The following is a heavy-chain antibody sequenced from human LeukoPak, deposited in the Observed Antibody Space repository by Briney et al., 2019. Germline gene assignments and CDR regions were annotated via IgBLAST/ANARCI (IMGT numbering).Heavy chain of an antibody. Sequence: PSETLSLTCAVYGGSFSGYYWSWIRQPPGKGLEWIGEINHSGSTNYNPSLKSRVTISVDTSKNQFSLKLSSMTAADTAVYYCARPRGYSYGYAFDYWGQGTLVTVSS. D-gene: IGHD5-18*01. CDR2: INHSGST. CDR3: ARPRGYSYGYAFDY. V-gene: IGHV4-34*01. J-gene: IGHJ4*02. CDR1: GGSFSGYY.